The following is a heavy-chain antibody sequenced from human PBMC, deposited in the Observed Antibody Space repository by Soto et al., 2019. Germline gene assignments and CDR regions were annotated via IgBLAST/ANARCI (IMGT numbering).Heavy chain of an antibody. CDR2: INHSGST. J-gene: IGHJ3*02. V-gene: IGHV4-34*01. D-gene: IGHD5-12*01. CDR1: GGSFSGYY. Sequence: PSETLSLTCAVYGGSFSGYYWSWIRQPPGKGLEWIGEINHSGSTNYNPSLKSRVTISVDTSKNQFSLKLSSVTAADTAVYYCARVYSGSDDAFDIWGQGTMVT. CDR3: ARVYSGSDDAFDI.